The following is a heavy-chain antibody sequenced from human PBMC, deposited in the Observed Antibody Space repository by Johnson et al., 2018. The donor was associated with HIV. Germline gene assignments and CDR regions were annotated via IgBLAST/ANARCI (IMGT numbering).Heavy chain of an antibody. J-gene: IGHJ3*02. CDR1: GFTFSSYA. CDR2: ISYDGSNK. Sequence: QVQLVESGGGVVQPGRSLRLSCAASGFTFSSYAMHWVRQAPGKGLEWVAVISYDGSNKYYADSVKGRFTISRDNSKNTLYLQMNSLIAEDTAVYYCARASDAFDIWGQGTMVTVSS. V-gene: IGHV3-30*04. CDR3: ARASDAFDI.